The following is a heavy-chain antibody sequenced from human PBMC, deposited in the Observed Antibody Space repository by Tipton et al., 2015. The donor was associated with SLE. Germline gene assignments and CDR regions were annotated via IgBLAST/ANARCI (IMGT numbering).Heavy chain of an antibody. V-gene: IGHV4-34*01. Sequence: LRLSCAVYGGSFSGYYWSWIRQPPGKGLEWIGEINHSGSTNYNPSLKSRVTILVDTSKNQFSLKLSSVTAADTAVYYCAISPEAVAGDAAFDIWGQGTMVTVSS. D-gene: IGHD6-19*01. CDR1: GGSFSGYY. J-gene: IGHJ3*02. CDR3: AISPEAVAGDAAFDI. CDR2: INHSGST.